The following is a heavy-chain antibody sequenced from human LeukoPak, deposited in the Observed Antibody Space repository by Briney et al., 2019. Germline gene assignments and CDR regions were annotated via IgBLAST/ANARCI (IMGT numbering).Heavy chain of an antibody. CDR1: GGSISSSSYY. J-gene: IGHJ6*03. CDR2: IYYSGTT. V-gene: IGHV4-39*07. CDR3: ARDPSYYDFWSGYYTGSLHYYMDV. D-gene: IGHD3-3*01. Sequence: PSETLSLTCTVSGGSISSSSYYWGWIRQPPGKGLEWIGSIYYSGTTYYNPSLKSRVTISVDTSKNQFSLKLSSVTAADTAVYYCARDPSYYDFWSGYYTGSLHYYMDVWGKGTTVTVSS.